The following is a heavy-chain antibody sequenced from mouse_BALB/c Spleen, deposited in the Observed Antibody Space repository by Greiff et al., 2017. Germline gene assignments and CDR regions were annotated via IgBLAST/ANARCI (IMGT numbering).Heavy chain of an antibody. CDR1: GDSITSGY. V-gene: IGHV3-8*02. D-gene: IGHD2-4*01. Sequence: EVMLVESGPSLVKPSQTLSLTCSVTGDSITSGYWNWIRKFPGNKLEYMGYISYSGSTYYNPSLKSRISITRDTSKNQYYLQLNSVTTEDTATYYCARPGLRNWYFDVWGAGTTVTVSS. CDR3: ARPGLRNWYFDV. J-gene: IGHJ1*01. CDR2: ISYSGST.